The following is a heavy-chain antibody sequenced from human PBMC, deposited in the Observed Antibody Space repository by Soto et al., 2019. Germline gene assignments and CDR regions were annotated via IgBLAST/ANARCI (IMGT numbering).Heavy chain of an antibody. CDR1: GFTFSSYA. CDR2: ISGSGGST. V-gene: IGHV3-23*01. J-gene: IGHJ3*02. Sequence: EVQLLESGGGLVQPGGSLRLSCAASGFTFSSYAMSWVRQAPGKGLEWVSAISGSGGSTYYADSVKGRFTISRDNSKNTLYLQMNSLRAEETAVYYCAKEVCSGGSCYSGDAFDIWGQGTMVTVSS. D-gene: IGHD2-15*01. CDR3: AKEVCSGGSCYSGDAFDI.